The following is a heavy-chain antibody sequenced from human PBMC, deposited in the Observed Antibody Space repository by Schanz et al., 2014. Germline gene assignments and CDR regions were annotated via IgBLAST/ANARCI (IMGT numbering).Heavy chain of an antibody. J-gene: IGHJ6*02. CDR2: IMPLRGIG. CDR3: TRLRRADPNGFDV. Sequence: QVQLVQSGGEVKTPGASVKVSCKASGYTFTRSGISWVRQAPGQGLEWMGWIMPLRGIGNNAWKFQDRLTITADKSMNITYMELSSLGTEDTAVYYCTRLRRADPNGFDVWGQGTTXTVSS. V-gene: IGHV1-69*10. CDR1: GYTFTRSG. D-gene: IGHD6-19*01.